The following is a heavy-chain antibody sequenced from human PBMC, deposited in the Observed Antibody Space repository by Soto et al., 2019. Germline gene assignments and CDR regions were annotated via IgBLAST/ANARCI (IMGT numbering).Heavy chain of an antibody. CDR3: AGSGSYVYYGMDF. CDR2: IYYSGST. J-gene: IGHJ6*02. D-gene: IGHD3-10*01. CDR1: GGSISSYY. Sequence: SETLSLTCTVSGGSISSYYWSWIRQPPGKGLEWIGYIYYSGSTNYNPSLKSRVTISVDTSKNQFSLKLSSVTAADTAVYYCAGSGSYVYYGMDFWGQGTTVTVSS. V-gene: IGHV4-59*01.